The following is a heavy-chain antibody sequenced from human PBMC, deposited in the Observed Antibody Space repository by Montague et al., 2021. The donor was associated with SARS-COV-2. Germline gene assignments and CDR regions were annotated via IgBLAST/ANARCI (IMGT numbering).Heavy chain of an antibody. J-gene: IGHJ5*02. V-gene: IGHV4-61*02. CDR1: GDSISRNNLY. CDR3: TIEGHITTICSGCPRNWFDP. Sequence: TLSLTCTLSGDSISRNNLYWTWIRQPAGKGLEWIGRISTTGSPEYNPSLKSRVTLSLDTSKNQFSLRLSSVTAADTAMCYCTIEGHITTICSGCPRNWFDPWGQGTLVTVSS. CDR2: ISTTGSP. D-gene: IGHD2-2*01.